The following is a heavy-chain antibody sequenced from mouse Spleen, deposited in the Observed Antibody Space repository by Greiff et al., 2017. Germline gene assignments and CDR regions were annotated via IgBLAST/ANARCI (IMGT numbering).Heavy chain of an antibody. CDR3: ARSRPYAMDY. V-gene: IGHV1-55*01. CDR2: IYPGSGST. CDR1: GYTFTSYW. Sequence: QVHVKQPGAELVKPGASVKMSCKASGYTFTSYWITWVKQRPGQGLEWIGDIYPGSGSTNYNEKFKSKATLTVDTSSSTAYMQLSSLTSEDSAVYYCARSRPYAMDYWGQGTSVTVSS. J-gene: IGHJ4*01.